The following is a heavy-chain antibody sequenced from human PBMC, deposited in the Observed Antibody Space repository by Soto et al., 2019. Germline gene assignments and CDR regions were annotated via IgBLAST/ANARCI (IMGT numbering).Heavy chain of an antibody. CDR2: INDDGIST. CDR1: GFTFSIYW. J-gene: IGHJ4*02. CDR3: TRGPRSTSTGTGAF. Sequence: PGGSLRVSCAASGFTFSIYWMHWVRQVPGKGPEWVSRINDDGISTNYADSVKGRFTISRDNAKNTLYLQMNALRVEDTAVYYCTRGPRSTSTGTGAFWGQGTLVTVSS. V-gene: IGHV3-74*01. D-gene: IGHD1-1*01.